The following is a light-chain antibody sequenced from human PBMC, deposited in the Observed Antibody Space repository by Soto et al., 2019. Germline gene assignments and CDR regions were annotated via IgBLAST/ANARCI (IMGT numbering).Light chain of an antibody. CDR2: KAS. CDR3: QQYSSYPIT. V-gene: IGKV1-5*03. J-gene: IGKJ5*01. Sequence: DIQMTQSPSTLSASVGDRVTITCRASQSFSSWVAWYQQKPGKAPKLLIYKASSLESGVPSRFSGRGSGTAFTLTISSLQPDDFATYCCQQYSSYPITFGQGTRLEIK. CDR1: QSFSSW.